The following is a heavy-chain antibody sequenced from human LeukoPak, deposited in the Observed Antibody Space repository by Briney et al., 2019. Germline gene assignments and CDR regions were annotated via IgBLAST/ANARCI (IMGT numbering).Heavy chain of an antibody. Sequence: GGSLRLSCAASGFTFSSYWMSWVRQAPGKGLEGVANIKQDGSEKYYVDSVKGRFTISRDNDKNSLYLQMNSLRPDDTAVYYCARADSSIAARLSRSSIFNYYYYMDVWGKGTTVTVSS. J-gene: IGHJ6*03. CDR2: IKQDGSEK. D-gene: IGHD6-6*01. CDR3: ARADSSIAARLSRSSIFNYYYYMDV. CDR1: GFTFSSYW. V-gene: IGHV3-7*01.